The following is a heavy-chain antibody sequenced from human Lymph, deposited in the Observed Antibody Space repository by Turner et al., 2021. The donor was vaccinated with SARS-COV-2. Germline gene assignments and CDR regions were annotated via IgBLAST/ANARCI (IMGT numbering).Heavy chain of an antibody. CDR3: ARVRLDSFGGGYYSLFDP. CDR1: GRTFSSYA. CDR2: SIPILGIA. J-gene: IGHJ5*02. Sequence: QVQLVQSGAEVKKPGSSVKVSCQASGRTFSSYAINWVRQAPGQGHEWIGWSIPILGIANYAQSFQGRVTITADKSTSTGYMELSSVRSDETAVYYCARVRLDSFGGGYYSLFDPWGQGTLVTVSS. V-gene: IGHV1-69*04. D-gene: IGHD1-26*01.